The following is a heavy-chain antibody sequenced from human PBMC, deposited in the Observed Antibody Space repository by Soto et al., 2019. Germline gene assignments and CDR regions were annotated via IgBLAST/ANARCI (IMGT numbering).Heavy chain of an antibody. CDR1: GFTFSSYG. J-gene: IGHJ6*02. D-gene: IGHD3-9*01. CDR2: ISYDGSNK. Sequence: PGGSLRLSCAASGFTFSSYGMHWVRQAPGKGLEWVAVISYDGSNKYYADSVKGRFTISRDNSKNTLYLQMNSLRAEDTAVYYCAKDEAGGRSYDILTGYSLYYYYGMGVWGQGTTVTVSS. CDR3: AKDEAGGRSYDILTGYSLYYYYGMGV. V-gene: IGHV3-30*18.